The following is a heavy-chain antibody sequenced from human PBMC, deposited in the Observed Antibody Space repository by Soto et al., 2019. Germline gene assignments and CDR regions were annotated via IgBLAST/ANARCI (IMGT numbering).Heavy chain of an antibody. CDR2: ISYDGSNK. D-gene: IGHD2-15*01. CDR1: GFTFSSYA. J-gene: IGHJ6*02. V-gene: IGHV3-30-3*01. Sequence: LRLSCAASGFTFSSYAMHWVRQAPGKGLEWVAVISYDGSNKYYADSVKGRFTISRDNSKNTLYLQMNSLRAEDTAVYYCARSQIVVVVAATRGYYGMDVWGQGTTVTVSS. CDR3: ARSQIVVVVAATRGYYGMDV.